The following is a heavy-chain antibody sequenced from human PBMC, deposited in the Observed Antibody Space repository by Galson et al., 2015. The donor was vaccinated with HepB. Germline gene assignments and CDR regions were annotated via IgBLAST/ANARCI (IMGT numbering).Heavy chain of an antibody. CDR3: ARTRSRGIIGHSYYFDY. V-gene: IGHV3-30*04. CDR1: GFTFSSYG. J-gene: IGHJ4*02. D-gene: IGHD3-10*01. CDR2: ISYDGSNK. Sequence: SLRLSCAASGFTFSSYGMHWVRQAPGKGLEWVAGISYDGSNKQYADSVKGRLTISRDNSKNTLYLQMNSLSGEDTAVYYCARTRSRGIIGHSYYFDYWGQGTLVTV.